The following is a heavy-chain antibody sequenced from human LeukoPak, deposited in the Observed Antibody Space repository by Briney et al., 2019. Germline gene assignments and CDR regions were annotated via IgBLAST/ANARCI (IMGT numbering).Heavy chain of an antibody. CDR3: ARSPGIAAAGTEFSNWFDP. CDR1: GYTFTGYY. Sequence: GASVKVSYKASGYTFTGYYMHWVRQAPGQGLEWMGRINPNSGGTNYAQKFQGRVTMTRDTSISTAYMELSRLRSDDTAVYYCARSPGIAAAGTEFSNWFDPWGQGTLVTVSS. D-gene: IGHD6-13*01. J-gene: IGHJ5*02. V-gene: IGHV1-2*06. CDR2: INPNSGGT.